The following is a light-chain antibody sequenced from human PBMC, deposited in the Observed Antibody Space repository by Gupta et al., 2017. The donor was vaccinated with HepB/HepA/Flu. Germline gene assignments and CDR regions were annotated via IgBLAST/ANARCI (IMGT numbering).Light chain of an antibody. Sequence: EIVSTQSPATLSLSPGERATLSCRASQSVDSYLAWYQQKPGQAPRLLIYDASNRDTGIPARFSGSGSRTDFTLTISSREPEDFAVYYCQQHTTWPPYTFGQGTRMEIK. CDR1: QSVDSY. CDR2: DAS. CDR3: QQHTTWPPYT. J-gene: IGKJ2*01. V-gene: IGKV3-11*01.